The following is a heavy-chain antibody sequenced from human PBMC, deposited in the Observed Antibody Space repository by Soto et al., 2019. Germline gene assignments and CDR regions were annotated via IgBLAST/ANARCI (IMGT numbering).Heavy chain of an antibody. CDR1: GGSFSGYY. D-gene: IGHD2-8*01. J-gene: IGHJ4*02. V-gene: IGHV4-34*01. CDR2: INHSGST. Sequence: QVQLQQCVAGLLKPSETLSLTCAVYGGSFSGYYWSWIRQPPGKGLEWIGEINHSGSTNYNPSLKSRVTIAVYTSKNQFSRKLSSVTATDTAVYYGARGGKRSGRFVYHYWGQGTLVTVSS. CDR3: ARGGKRSGRFVYHY.